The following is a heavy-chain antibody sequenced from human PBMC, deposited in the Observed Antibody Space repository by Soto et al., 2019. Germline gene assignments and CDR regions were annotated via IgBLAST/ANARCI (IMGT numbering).Heavy chain of an antibody. D-gene: IGHD6-19*01. J-gene: IGHJ4*02. CDR2: IYSGGST. CDR3: ARDRPEERIIRYSSGWPPGYY. V-gene: IGHV3-53*01. Sequence: GGSLRLSCAASGFTVSSNYMSWVRQAPGKGLEWVSVIYSGGSTYYADSVKGRFTISRDNSKNTLYLQMNSLRAEDTAVYYCARDRPEERIIRYSSGWPPGYYWGQGTLVTVSS. CDR1: GFTVSSNY.